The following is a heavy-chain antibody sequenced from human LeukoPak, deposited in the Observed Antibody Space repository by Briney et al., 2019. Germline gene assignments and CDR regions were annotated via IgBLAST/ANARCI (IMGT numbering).Heavy chain of an antibody. Sequence: RAGGSLRLSCAASGFTFDDYGVGWVRHARGKGLGWVSGINWNGGSTVYAEWVKGRFTISRDNAKNPLYLQMNSLRAEDTALYYCARGSGYDSSGYYYFDYWGQGTLVTVSS. CDR2: INWNGGST. D-gene: IGHD3-22*01. CDR1: GFTFDDYG. CDR3: ARGSGYDSSGYYYFDY. V-gene: IGHV3-20*04. J-gene: IGHJ4*02.